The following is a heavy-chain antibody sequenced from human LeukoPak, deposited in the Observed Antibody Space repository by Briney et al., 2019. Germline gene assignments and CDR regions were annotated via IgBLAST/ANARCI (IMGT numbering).Heavy chain of an antibody. D-gene: IGHD2-2*01. V-gene: IGHV4-31*03. CDR1: GGSISSGGYY. Sequence: PSETLSLTCTVSGGSISSGGYYWSWIRQHPGKGLEWIGYIYYSGSTYYNPSLKSRVTISVDTSKNQFSLKLSSVTAADTAVYYCAREDIVVVPAADDYYYYMDVWGKGTTVTVSS. J-gene: IGHJ6*03. CDR3: AREDIVVVPAADDYYYYMDV. CDR2: IYYSGST.